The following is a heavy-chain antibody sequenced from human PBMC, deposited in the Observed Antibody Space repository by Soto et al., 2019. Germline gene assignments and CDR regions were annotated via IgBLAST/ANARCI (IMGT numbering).Heavy chain of an antibody. V-gene: IGHV4-30-2*01. CDR3: ARDSRSGYYLDY. D-gene: IGHD3-22*01. CDR1: GDSISSGGYS. CDR2: IYHSGGT. Sequence: QLQLQESGSGLVKPSQTLSLTCAVSGDSISSGGYSWNWIRQPPGKGLEWIGYIYHSGGTDYNPYLKSRVPITVDSSNNQFSLKLSSVTAADTAVYYCARDSRSGYYLDYWGQGTLVTVSS. J-gene: IGHJ4*02.